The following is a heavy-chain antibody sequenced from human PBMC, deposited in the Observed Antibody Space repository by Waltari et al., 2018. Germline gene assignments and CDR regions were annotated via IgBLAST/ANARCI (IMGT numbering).Heavy chain of an antibody. CDR2: IKSKTDGGTI. V-gene: IGHV3-15*07. Sequence: EVQLVESGGGLVKPGGSLSLSCAASGFTFTNAWMNWVRQAPGKGLEWVGRIKSKTDGGTIDCAAPVKGRFTLSRDDSKNTLFLQMNSLKSEDTAVYYCTTLRQWSFDYWGQGALVTVSS. CDR1: GFTFTNAW. D-gene: IGHD6-19*01. J-gene: IGHJ4*02. CDR3: TTLRQWSFDY.